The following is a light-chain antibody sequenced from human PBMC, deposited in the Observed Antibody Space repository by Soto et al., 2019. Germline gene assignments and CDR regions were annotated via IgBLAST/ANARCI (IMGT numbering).Light chain of an antibody. J-gene: IGKJ1*01. Sequence: DIQLTQPPSVLSASVGDTVTITCRASQALSNYLAWYQQKPGKAPDLLIYDASTLEGGVPSRFRGSGSGTEFTLTISSLQPDDFATYYCQHYNSYGTFGQGTKV. CDR1: QALSNY. CDR2: DAS. V-gene: IGKV1-9*01. CDR3: QHYNSYGT.